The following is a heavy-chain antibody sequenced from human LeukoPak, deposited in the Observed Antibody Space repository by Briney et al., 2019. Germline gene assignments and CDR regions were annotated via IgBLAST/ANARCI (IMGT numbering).Heavy chain of an antibody. D-gene: IGHD3-3*01. J-gene: IGHJ5*02. V-gene: IGHV4-39*01. CDR2: IYYSGST. CDR1: GGSISSGSYY. Sequence: SETLSLTCTVSGGSISSGSYYWGWIRQPPGKGLEWIGSIYYSGSTYYNPSLKSRVTISVDTSKNQFSLKLSSVTAADTAVYYCARLSLGSRFLEWLSPHNWFDPWGQGTLVTVSS. CDR3: ARLSLGSRFLEWLSPHNWFDP.